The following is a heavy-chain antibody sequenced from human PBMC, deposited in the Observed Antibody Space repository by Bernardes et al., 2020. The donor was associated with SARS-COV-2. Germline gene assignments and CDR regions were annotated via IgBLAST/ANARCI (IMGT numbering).Heavy chain of an antibody. J-gene: IGHJ4*02. CDR2: IKQDGSEK. V-gene: IGHV3-7*03. CDR1: GFTFSSYW. CDR3: AKDLDSSGWYEGDY. D-gene: IGHD6-19*01. Sequence: GGSMRLSCAASGFTFSSYWMSWVRQAPGKGLEWVANIKQDGSEKYYVDSVKGRFTISRDNAKNSLYLQMNSLRAEDTAVYHCAKDLDSSGWYEGDYWGQGTLVTVSS.